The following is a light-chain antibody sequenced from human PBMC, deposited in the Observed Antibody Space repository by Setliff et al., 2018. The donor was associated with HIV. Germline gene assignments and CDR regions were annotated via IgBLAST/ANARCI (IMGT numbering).Light chain of an antibody. CDR1: TGAVTSGYY. CDR2: YTS. J-gene: IGLJ2*01. Sequence: QAVVTQEPSLTVSPGGTATLTCASSTGAVTSGYYPNWFQQKPGQAPRTLIYYTSNKHSWTPARFSGSLLGGKAALTLSGVQPEDEAEYYCLLYYGGAVVFGGGTK. CDR3: LLYYGGAVV. V-gene: IGLV7-43*01.